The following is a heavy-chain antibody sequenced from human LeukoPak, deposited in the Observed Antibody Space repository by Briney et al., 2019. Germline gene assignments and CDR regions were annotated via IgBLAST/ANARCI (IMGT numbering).Heavy chain of an antibody. CDR1: GGTFSSYA. D-gene: IGHD2-2*01. V-gene: IGHV1-69*05. J-gene: IGHJ4*02. Sequence: ASVKVSCKASGGTFSSYAISWVRQAPGQGLEWTGEVIPIFGTANYAQKFQGRVTITTDESTSTAYMELSRLRSEDPAVYYCAVDMRGNCSRTSCAHFDCWGKGTKVNVSS. CDR3: AVDMRGNCSRTSCAHFDC. CDR2: VIPIFGTA.